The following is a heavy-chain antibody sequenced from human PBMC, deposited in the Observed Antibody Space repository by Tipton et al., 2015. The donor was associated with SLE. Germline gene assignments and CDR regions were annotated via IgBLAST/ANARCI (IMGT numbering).Heavy chain of an antibody. CDR2: VCYNVDT. CDR3: ARSVGAGSCSGGNCLQPFDY. Sequence: LRLSCAVSGYSISSSHCWGWIRQPPSKGLEWIGYVCYNVDTYYAPSLKSRVTMSEDTSKNQLSLKLTSVTAEDTAVYYCARSVGAGSCSGGNCLQPFDYWGQGTLVTVSS. J-gene: IGHJ4*02. D-gene: IGHD2-15*01. CDR1: GYSISSSHC. V-gene: IGHV4-28*01.